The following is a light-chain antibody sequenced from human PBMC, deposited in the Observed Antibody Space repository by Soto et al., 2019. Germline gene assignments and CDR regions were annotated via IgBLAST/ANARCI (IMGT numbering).Light chain of an antibody. CDR2: SNN. CDR3: AAWDDSLNGQGV. J-gene: IGLJ2*01. Sequence: QSVLTQPPSASGTPGQRVTIYCSGSSYNIGSTTVNWYQQLPGTAPKLLSYSNNQRPSGVPDRFSGSKSGTSAALAISGLQSDDEADYYCAAWDDSLNGQGVFGGGTKVTVL. V-gene: IGLV1-44*01. CDR1: SYNIGSTT.